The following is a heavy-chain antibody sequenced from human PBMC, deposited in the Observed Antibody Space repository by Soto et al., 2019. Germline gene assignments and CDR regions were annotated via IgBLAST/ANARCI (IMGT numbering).Heavy chain of an antibody. V-gene: IGHV4-39*01. CDR2: IYYSGST. D-gene: IGHD6-13*01. CDR1: GGSISSSIYY. Sequence: SETLSLTCIVSGGSISSSIYYWGWIRQPPGKGLEWIGSIYYSGSTYYNPSLKSRVTISVDTSKNQFSLKLSSVTAADTAVYYCGAYTGIAADYYYYGMDVWGQGTTVTV. CDR3: GAYTGIAADYYYYGMDV. J-gene: IGHJ6*02.